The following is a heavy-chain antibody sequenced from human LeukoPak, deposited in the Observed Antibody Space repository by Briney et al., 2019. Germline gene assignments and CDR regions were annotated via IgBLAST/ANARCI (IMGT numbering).Heavy chain of an antibody. J-gene: IGHJ2*01. CDR1: GGSISSSSYY. Sequence: SETLSLTCTVSGGSISSSSYYWGWLRQPPGKGLEWIGSIYYSGNTYYNPSLRSRVTISVETSKNQFSLKLSSVTAADTAVYYCARHSPKYGGNRSNWYFDLWGRGTLVTVSS. CDR2: IYYSGNT. CDR3: ARHSPKYGGNRSNWYFDL. D-gene: IGHD4-23*01. V-gene: IGHV4-39*01.